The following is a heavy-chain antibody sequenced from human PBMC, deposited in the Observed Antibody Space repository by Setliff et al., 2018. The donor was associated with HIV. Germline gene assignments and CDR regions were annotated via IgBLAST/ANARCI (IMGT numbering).Heavy chain of an antibody. V-gene: IGHV3-43D*04. CDR2: ISWDGGSS. J-gene: IGHJ3*02. D-gene: IGHD1-1*01. CDR1: GFTFDVYA. Sequence: GESLKISCAASGFTFDVYAMHWVRQAPGKGLEWVSCISWDGGSSDYADSVKGRFTISRDNSKSSPFLQMNRLRVDDTALYYCAKDRSRRGTTYALDIWGQGTMVTVSS. CDR3: AKDRSRRGTTYALDI.